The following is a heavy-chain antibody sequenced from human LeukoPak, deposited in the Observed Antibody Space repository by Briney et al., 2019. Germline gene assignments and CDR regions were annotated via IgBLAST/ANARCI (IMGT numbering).Heavy chain of an antibody. J-gene: IGHJ3*02. V-gene: IGHV3-9*03. Sequence: QPGRSLRLSSVASGFTFDDYAMHWVRQAPGKGLEWVSGISWNSGSIGYADSVKGRFTISRDNAKNSLYLQMNSLRAEDMALYYCAKDILSGSYRFDAFDIWGQGTMVTVSS. D-gene: IGHD1-26*01. CDR2: ISWNSGSI. CDR1: GFTFDDYA. CDR3: AKDILSGSYRFDAFDI.